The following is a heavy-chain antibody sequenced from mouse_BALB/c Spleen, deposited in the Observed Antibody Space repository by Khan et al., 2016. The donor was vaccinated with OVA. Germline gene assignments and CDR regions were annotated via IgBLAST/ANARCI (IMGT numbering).Heavy chain of an antibody. CDR1: GDSITSGF. Sequence: EVQLVESGPSLVKPSQTPSLSCSVTGDSITSGFWNWIRKFPGNKFEYLGYITYSGNIYYNPSLKSRISITRDTSKSQYYLQLNSVTTEDTATYYCARSYGSWAMDYWGQGTSVTVSS. D-gene: IGHD1-1*01. CDR2: ITYSGNI. V-gene: IGHV3-8*02. CDR3: ARSYGSWAMDY. J-gene: IGHJ4*01.